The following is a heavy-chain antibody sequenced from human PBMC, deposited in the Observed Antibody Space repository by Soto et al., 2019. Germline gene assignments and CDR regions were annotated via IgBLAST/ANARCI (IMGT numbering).Heavy chain of an antibody. Sequence: ASVKVSCKASGGTFSSYAISWVRQAPGQGLEWMGGIIPIFGTANYAQKFQGRVTITADESTSTAYMELSSLRSEDTAVYYCARGLDYYYGMDVWGQGTTVTVSS. J-gene: IGHJ6*02. V-gene: IGHV1-69*13. CDR1: GGTFSSYA. CDR3: ARGLDYYYGMDV. CDR2: IIPIFGTA.